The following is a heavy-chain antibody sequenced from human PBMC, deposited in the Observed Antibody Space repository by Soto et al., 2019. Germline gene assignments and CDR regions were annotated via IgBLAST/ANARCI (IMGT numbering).Heavy chain of an antibody. Sequence: SETLSLTCTVSGGSISSYYWSWIRQPPGKGLEWIGYIYYSGSTNYNPSLKSRVTISVDTSKNQFSLKLSSVTAADTAVYYCARAMTTESYYYYYYMDVWGKGTTVTVSS. D-gene: IGHD4-4*01. CDR2: IYYSGST. CDR1: GGSISSYY. CDR3: ARAMTTESYYYYYYMDV. V-gene: IGHV4-59*01. J-gene: IGHJ6*03.